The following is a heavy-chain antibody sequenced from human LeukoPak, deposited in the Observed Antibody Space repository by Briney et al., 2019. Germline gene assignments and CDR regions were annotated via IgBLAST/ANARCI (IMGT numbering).Heavy chain of an antibody. CDR1: GYTFTGYY. J-gene: IGHJ6*02. V-gene: IGHV1-2*02. CDR3: AGDAGTPLYYYYGMDV. D-gene: IGHD1-1*01. CDR2: INPNSGGT. Sequence: ASVKVSCKASGYTFTGYYMHWVRQAPGQGLEWMGWINPNSGGTNYAQKFQGRVTMTRDTSISTAYMELSRLRSDDTAVYYCAGDAGTPLYYYYGMDVWGQGTTVTVSS.